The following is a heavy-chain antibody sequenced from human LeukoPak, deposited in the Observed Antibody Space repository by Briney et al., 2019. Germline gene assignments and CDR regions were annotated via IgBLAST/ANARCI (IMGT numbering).Heavy chain of an antibody. D-gene: IGHD3-3*01. Sequence: PSETLSLTCTVSGYSISSGYYWGWIRQPPGKGLEWIGSIYHSGSTYSNPSLTIRVTVSVDTSKNHFSLKLSSVTAADTAVYYCARGPDYDFWSGYYGGALDYWGQGTLVTVSS. CDR3: ARGPDYDFWSGYYGGALDY. CDR2: IYHSGST. CDR1: GYSISSGYY. V-gene: IGHV4-38-2*02. J-gene: IGHJ4*02.